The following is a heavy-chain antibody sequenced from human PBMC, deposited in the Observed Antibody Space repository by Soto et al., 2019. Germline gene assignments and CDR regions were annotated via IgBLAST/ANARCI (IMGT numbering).Heavy chain of an antibody. Sequence: PVGSLRLSCAASGFTFTSYEMNWVRQAPGKGLEWVSYISSSGTTKYYADSVKGRFTISRDSAKNSLYLQMNSLRAEDTAVYYCATRPPRRNIAAGYWGQGTLVTVSS. V-gene: IGHV3-48*03. CDR1: GFTFTSYE. J-gene: IGHJ4*02. CDR3: ATRPPRRNIAAGY. CDR2: ISSSGTTK. D-gene: IGHD6-6*01.